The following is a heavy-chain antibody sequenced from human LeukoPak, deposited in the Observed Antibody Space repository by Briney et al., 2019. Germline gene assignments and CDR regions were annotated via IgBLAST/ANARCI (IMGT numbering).Heavy chain of an antibody. Sequence: PSETLSLTCTVSGGSISSYYWSWIRQPPGKGLEWIGYFYYSGSTNYNPSLKSRVTISVDTSKNQFSLKLSSVTAADTAVYYCARAKGGYPIDYWGQGTLVTVSS. V-gene: IGHV4-59*01. J-gene: IGHJ4*02. CDR2: FYYSGST. CDR1: GGSISSYY. CDR3: ARAKGGYPIDY. D-gene: IGHD5-12*01.